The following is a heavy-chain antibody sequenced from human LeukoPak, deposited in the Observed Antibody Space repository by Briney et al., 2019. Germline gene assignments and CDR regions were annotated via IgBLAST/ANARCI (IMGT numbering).Heavy chain of an antibody. J-gene: IGHJ4*02. V-gene: IGHV3-53*01. CDR1: RFTFSSYY. D-gene: IGHD3-22*01. CDR3: AKTQYDSSGFYSYYFDY. Sequence: GGSLRLSCAASRFTFSSYYMSWVRQAPGKGLEWVSVIYSGGSTYYADSVKGRFTISRDNSKNTLYLQMNSLRAEDTAVYYCAKTQYDSSGFYSYYFDYWGQGTLVTVSS. CDR2: IYSGGST.